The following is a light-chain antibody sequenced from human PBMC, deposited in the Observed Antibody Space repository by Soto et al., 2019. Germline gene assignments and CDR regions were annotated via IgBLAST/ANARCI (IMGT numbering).Light chain of an antibody. CDR2: WAS. CDR3: QQYHSDPIT. CDR1: QSVLSSSNNKNY. J-gene: IGKJ5*01. Sequence: DIVMTQSPDSLAVSLGERATFNCKSSQSVLSSSNNKNYLAWFQQKPGQPPKLLLYWASTRKSGVPDRFSGSGSGTDITLTISSLQAEDVAIYYCQQYHSDPITFGQGTRLEIK. V-gene: IGKV4-1*01.